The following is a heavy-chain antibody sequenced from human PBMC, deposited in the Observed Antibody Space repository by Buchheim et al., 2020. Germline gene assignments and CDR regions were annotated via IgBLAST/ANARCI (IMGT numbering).Heavy chain of an antibody. V-gene: IGHV3-48*01. CDR3: ARGPNPALRDIVVVPAAMGGRYFDY. Sequence: EVQLVESGGGLVQPGGSLRLSCAASGFTFSSYSMNWVRQAPGKGLEWVSYISSSSSTIYYADSVKGRFTISRDNAKNSLYLQMNSLRAEDTAVYYCARGPNPALRDIVVVPAAMGGRYFDYWGQGTL. CDR1: GFTFSSYS. CDR2: ISSSSSTI. J-gene: IGHJ4*02. D-gene: IGHD2-2*01.